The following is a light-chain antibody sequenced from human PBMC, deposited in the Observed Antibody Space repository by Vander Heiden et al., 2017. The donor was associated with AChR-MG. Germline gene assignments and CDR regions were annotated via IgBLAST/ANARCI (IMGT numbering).Light chain of an antibody. CDR1: QSVLHSSNNTNY. J-gene: IGKJ1*01. CDR3: HQYYSTPRT. CDR2: WAS. Sequence: DIVMTQSPDSLAVSLGERATINCQSSQSVLHSSNNTNYLAWYQQKPGQPPKLLISWASTRKSGVPDRFSGSGSGTDFTLAISSLQAEDVAVYYCHQYYSTPRTFGQGTKVEIK. V-gene: IGKV4-1*01.